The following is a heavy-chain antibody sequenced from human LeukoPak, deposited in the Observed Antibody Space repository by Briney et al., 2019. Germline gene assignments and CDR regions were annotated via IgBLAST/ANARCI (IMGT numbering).Heavy chain of an antibody. Sequence: PSETLSLTCTVSGGSISSSSYYWSWIRQPPGKGLEWIGYIYYSGSTNYNPSLKSRVTISVDTSKNQFSLKLSSVTAADTAVYYCARSNGYYYDSSGYFADKPDAFDIWGQGTMVTVSS. J-gene: IGHJ3*02. V-gene: IGHV4-61*01. CDR2: IYYSGST. CDR1: GGSISSSSYY. CDR3: ARSNGYYYDSSGYFADKPDAFDI. D-gene: IGHD3-22*01.